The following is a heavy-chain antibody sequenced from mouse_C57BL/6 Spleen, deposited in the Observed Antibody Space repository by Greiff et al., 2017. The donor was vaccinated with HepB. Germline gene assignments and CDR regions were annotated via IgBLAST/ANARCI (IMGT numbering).Heavy chain of an antibody. V-gene: IGHV5-4*01. Sequence: EVQGVDSGGGLVKPGGSLKLSCAASGFTFSSYAMSWVRQTPEKRLEWVATISDGGSYTYYPDNVKGRFTISRDNAKNNLYLQMSHLKSEDTAMYYCARDWDGGFAYWGQGTLVTVSA. CDR1: GFTFSSYA. CDR3: ARDWDGGFAY. D-gene: IGHD4-1*01. J-gene: IGHJ3*01. CDR2: ISDGGSYT.